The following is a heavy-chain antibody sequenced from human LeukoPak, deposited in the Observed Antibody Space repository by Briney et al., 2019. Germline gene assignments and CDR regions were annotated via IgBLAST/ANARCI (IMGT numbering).Heavy chain of an antibody. Sequence: PGGSLRLSCAASGFTFINFAMNWVRQAPGNGLEWVSVISISGGNTDYADSVKGRFTISRDNSKNTLYLQINSLRAEDTAIYYCVKGWGAFDYWGQGTLVTVSS. J-gene: IGHJ4*02. CDR2: ISISGGNT. CDR3: VKGWGAFDY. V-gene: IGHV3-23*01. CDR1: GFTFINFA. D-gene: IGHD3-16*01.